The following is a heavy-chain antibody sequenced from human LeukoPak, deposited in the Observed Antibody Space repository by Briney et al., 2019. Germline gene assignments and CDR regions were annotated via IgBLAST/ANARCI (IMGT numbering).Heavy chain of an antibody. CDR2: IWYDGSNK. D-gene: IGHD4-23*01. CDR3: ARSAVGYFQH. J-gene: IGHJ1*01. CDR1: GFTFGDYA. Sequence: GGSLRLSCTASGFTFGDYAMSWVRQAPGKGLEWVAVIWYDGSNKYYADSVKGRFTISRDNSKNTLYLQMNSLRAEDTAVYYCARSAVGYFQHWGQGTLVTVSS. V-gene: IGHV3-33*01.